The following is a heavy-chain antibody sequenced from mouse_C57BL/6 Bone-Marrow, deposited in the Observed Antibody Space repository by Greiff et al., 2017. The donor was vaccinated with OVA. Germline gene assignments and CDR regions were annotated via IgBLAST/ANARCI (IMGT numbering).Heavy chain of an antibody. J-gene: IGHJ1*03. CDR1: GFTFSDYY. CDR3: AREKPTIVPSYWYFDV. D-gene: IGHD2-5*01. CDR2: INYDGSST. V-gene: IGHV5-16*01. Sequence: DVMLVESEGGLVQPGSSMKLSCTASGFTFSDYYMAWVRQVPEKGLEWVANINYDGSSTYYLDSLKSRFIISRDNAKNILYLQMSSLKSEDTATYYCAREKPTIVPSYWYFDVWGTGTTVTVSS.